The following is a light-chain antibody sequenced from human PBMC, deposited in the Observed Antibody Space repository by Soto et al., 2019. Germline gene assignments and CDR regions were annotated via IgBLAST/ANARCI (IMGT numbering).Light chain of an antibody. CDR1: SSDVGGYNY. V-gene: IGLV2-14*01. J-gene: IGLJ1*01. CDR3: CSYTTTTAFYV. CDR2: AVT. Sequence: QSALTQPASVSGSPGQSITISCTGTSSDVGGYNYVSWYQQHPGKAPKLMIYAVTDRPSGVSSRFSGSKSGNTASLTISGLQAEDEADYYCCSYTTTTAFYVFGTGTKVTVL.